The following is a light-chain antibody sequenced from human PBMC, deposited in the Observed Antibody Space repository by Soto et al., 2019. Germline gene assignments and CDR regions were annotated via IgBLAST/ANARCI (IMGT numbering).Light chain of an antibody. J-gene: IGKJ4*01. CDR3: QQSYTNPS. CDR2: SAS. Sequence: DIQMTQSPSSLSASVGDRVTVSCRASQSISTFLNWYQQKPGKAHKLLSSSASTLQSGVPSRFSGTGAGTDCTRTISSLQPEDFATYFCQQSYTNPSFGGGTKVAIK. CDR1: QSISTF. V-gene: IGKV1-39*01.